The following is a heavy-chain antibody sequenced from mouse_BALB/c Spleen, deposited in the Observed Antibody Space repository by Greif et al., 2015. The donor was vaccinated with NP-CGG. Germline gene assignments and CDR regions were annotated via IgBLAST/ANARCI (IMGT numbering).Heavy chain of an antibody. J-gene: IGHJ4*01. CDR3: ARQTVVGMDY. Sequence: QVQLKESGPDLVAPSQSLSITCTVSGFSLTSYGVHWVRQPPGKGLEWLVVIWGDGSTTYNSALKSRLSISKDNSKSXVFLKMDSLQTDDTAMYYCARQTVVGMDYWGQGTSVTVSS. CDR2: IWGDGST. D-gene: IGHD1-1*01. CDR1: GFSLTSYG. V-gene: IGHV2-6-2*01.